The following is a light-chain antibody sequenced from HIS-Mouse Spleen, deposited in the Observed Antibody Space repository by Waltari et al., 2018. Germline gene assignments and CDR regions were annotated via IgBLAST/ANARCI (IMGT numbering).Light chain of an antibody. Sequence: QSALTQPASVSGSPAQSITISCTGPTSDVGGYNYVSWYQQHPGKAPKLMIYDVSNRPSGVSNRFSGSKSGNTASLTISGLQAEDEADYYCSSYTSSSTWVFGGGTKLTVL. CDR3: SSYTSSSTWV. CDR2: DVS. J-gene: IGLJ3*02. V-gene: IGLV2-14*03. CDR1: TSDVGGYNY.